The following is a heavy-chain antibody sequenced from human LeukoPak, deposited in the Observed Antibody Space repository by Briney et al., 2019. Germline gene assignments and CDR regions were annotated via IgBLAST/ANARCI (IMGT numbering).Heavy chain of an antibody. V-gene: IGHV3-66*01. D-gene: IGHD3-16*02. CDR3: ARTLYDYVWGSHRHFDY. CDR1: GFTVSSNY. CDR2: IYSGGST. Sequence: GGSLRLSCAASGFTVSSNYMSWVRQAPGKGLEWVSVIYSGGSTYYADSVKGRFTISRDNSKNTLYLQMNSLRAEDTAVYCCARTLYDYVWGSHRHFDYWGQGTLVTVSS. J-gene: IGHJ4*02.